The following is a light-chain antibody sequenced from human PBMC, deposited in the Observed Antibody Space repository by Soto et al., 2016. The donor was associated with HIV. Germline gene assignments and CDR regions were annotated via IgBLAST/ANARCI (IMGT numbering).Light chain of an antibody. CDR3: NSRDNSGNHPYV. V-gene: IGLV3-19*01. CDR1: SLRSYY. Sequence: SSELTQDPAVSVALGQTVRITCQGDSLRSYYASWYQQKPGQAPVLVIYGKNNRPSGIPDRFSGSSSGNTASLTITGAQAEDEADYYCNSRDNSGNHPYVFATGTKVTVL. CDR2: GKN. J-gene: IGLJ1*01.